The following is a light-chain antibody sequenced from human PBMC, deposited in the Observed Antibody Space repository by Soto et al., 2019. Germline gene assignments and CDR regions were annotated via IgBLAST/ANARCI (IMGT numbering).Light chain of an antibody. CDR2: GNS. CDR3: QSYDSSLSGSEV. Sequence: QSVLTQPPSVSGAPGQRVTISCTGSSSNIGAGYDVHWYQQLPGTAPKLLIYGNSNRPSGVPDRFSGSKSGTSASLAINGLQAEDEADYYCQSYDSSLSGSEVFGGGTKLTVL. CDR1: SSNIGAGYD. V-gene: IGLV1-40*01. J-gene: IGLJ2*01.